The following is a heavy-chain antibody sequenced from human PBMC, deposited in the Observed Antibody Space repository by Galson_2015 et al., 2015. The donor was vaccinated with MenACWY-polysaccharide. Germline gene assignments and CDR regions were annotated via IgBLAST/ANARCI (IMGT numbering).Heavy chain of an antibody. V-gene: IGHV1-69*13. CDR3: ARDRDGYNLRFDY. J-gene: IGHJ4*02. D-gene: IGHD5-24*01. CDR1: GGTFSSYA. Sequence: VKVSCKASGGTFSSYAISWVRQAPGQGLEWMGGIIPIFGTANYAQKFQGRVTITADESTSTAYMELSSLRSEDTAVYYCARDRDGYNLRFDYWGQGTLVTVSS. CDR2: IIPIFGTA.